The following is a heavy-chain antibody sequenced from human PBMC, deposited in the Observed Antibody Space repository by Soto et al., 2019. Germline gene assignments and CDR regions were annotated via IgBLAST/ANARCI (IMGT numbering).Heavy chain of an antibody. V-gene: IGHV3-21*01. CDR3: AREGSLYGDSVSNCDDY. CDR2: ISTTSSYI. Sequence: EVQLVESGGGLVKPGGSLRLYCAASGFTFSSYSMNWVRQAPGKGLEWVSSISTTSSYIYYADSVKGRFTISRDNAKNSLYLQMNSLRAEDTAVYYCAREGSLYGDSVSNCDDYRGQGTLVNVSS. CDR1: GFTFSSYS. D-gene: IGHD4-17*01. J-gene: IGHJ4*02.